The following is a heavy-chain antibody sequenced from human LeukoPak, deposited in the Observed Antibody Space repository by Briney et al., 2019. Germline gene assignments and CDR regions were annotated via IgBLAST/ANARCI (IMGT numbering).Heavy chain of an antibody. V-gene: IGHV1-2*02. Sequence: GASVKVSCKASGYTFTDYSMHWVRQAPGQGLEWMGWINPNSGGTNYAQKFQGRVTMTRDTSISTAYMELSRLRSDDTAVFYRARNTYYYDSSAGTFDFWGQGTLVTVSS. CDR3: ARNTYYYDSSAGTFDF. D-gene: IGHD3-22*01. J-gene: IGHJ4*02. CDR1: GYTFTDYS. CDR2: INPNSGGT.